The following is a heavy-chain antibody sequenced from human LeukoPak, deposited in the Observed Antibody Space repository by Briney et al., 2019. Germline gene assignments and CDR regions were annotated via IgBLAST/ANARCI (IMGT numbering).Heavy chain of an antibody. CDR2: ISSSGSTI. CDR1: GFTFSGFG. V-gene: IGHV3-48*04. Sequence: HTGGSLRLSCAVSGFTFSGFGMNWVRQAPGKGLEWVSSISSSGSTIYYADSVKGRFTISRDNAKNSLYLQMNSLRAEDTAVYYCAELGITMIGGVWGKGTTVTISS. J-gene: IGHJ6*04. D-gene: IGHD3-10*02. CDR3: AELGITMIGGV.